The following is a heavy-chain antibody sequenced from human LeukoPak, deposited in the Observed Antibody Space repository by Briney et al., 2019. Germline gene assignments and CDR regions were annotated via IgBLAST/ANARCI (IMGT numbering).Heavy chain of an antibody. CDR1: GGSISSDY. Sequence: SETLSLTCTVSGGSISSDYWSWIRQPPGKGLEWIGYVYYSGSTNYNPSLKSRVTISVDMSKNQLSLKLSSVTAADTAVYYCARDTGTIDAFDIWGQGTMVTVSS. CDR2: VYYSGST. V-gene: IGHV4-59*01. D-gene: IGHD3-3*01. CDR3: ARDTGTIDAFDI. J-gene: IGHJ3*02.